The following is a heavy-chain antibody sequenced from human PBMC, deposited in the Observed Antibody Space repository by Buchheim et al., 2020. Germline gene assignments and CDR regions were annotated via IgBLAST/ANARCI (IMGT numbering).Heavy chain of an antibody. CDR3: ARGSDDFWSGYLMTYYYYGMDV. Sequence: EVQLVESGGGLVQPGGSLRLSCAASGFTFSSYSMNWVRQAPGKGLEWVSYISSSSSTIYYADSVKGRFTISRDNAKNSLYLQMNSLRAEDTAVYYCARGSDDFWSGYLMTYYYYGMDVWGQGTT. V-gene: IGHV3-48*04. D-gene: IGHD3-3*01. J-gene: IGHJ6*02. CDR1: GFTFSSYS. CDR2: ISSSSSTI.